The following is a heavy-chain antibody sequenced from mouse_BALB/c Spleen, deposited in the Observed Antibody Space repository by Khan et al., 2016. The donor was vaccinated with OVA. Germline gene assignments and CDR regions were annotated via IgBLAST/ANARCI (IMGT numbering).Heavy chain of an antibody. Sequence: EVQVVESGGDLVRPGGSLKLSCSASGFTFSTYSMSWVRQTPDKRLEWVATISSAGDYTFFPDSVKGRFTISRDNARTTLYLQMSSLRSEDTAMYYCASHLTGSFSYWGQGTLVTVSA. D-gene: IGHD4-1*01. CDR1: GFTFSTYS. CDR3: ASHLTGSFSY. V-gene: IGHV5-6*01. J-gene: IGHJ3*01. CDR2: ISSAGDYT.